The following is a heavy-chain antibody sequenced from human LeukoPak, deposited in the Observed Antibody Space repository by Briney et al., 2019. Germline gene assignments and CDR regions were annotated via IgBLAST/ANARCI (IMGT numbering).Heavy chain of an antibody. CDR2: ISSSSSYI. D-gene: IGHD6-13*01. Sequence: KPGVSLRLSCAASGFTFSSYSMNWVRQVPGKGLEWVSSISSSSSYIYYADSVKGRFTISRDNAKNSLYLQMNSLRAEDTAVYYCARDIAAAVNWGQGTLVTVSS. CDR3: ARDIAAAVN. CDR1: GFTFSSYS. J-gene: IGHJ4*02. V-gene: IGHV3-21*01.